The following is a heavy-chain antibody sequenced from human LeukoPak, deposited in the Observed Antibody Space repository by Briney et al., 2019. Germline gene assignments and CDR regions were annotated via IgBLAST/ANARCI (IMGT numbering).Heavy chain of an antibody. CDR1: GSAFSVYA. V-gene: IGHV3-23*01. Sequence: PGGSLRLSCAASGSAFSVYAMSWLRQPPGKGLEWVSTINANSGTTSYAASVRGRFTISRDNSKNTLYLQLNTLRADGTATYYCAKPISGGLAVTADWFHPWGQGTLVVVSS. CDR3: AKPISGGLAVTADWFHP. J-gene: IGHJ5*01. CDR2: INANSGTT. D-gene: IGHD6-19*01.